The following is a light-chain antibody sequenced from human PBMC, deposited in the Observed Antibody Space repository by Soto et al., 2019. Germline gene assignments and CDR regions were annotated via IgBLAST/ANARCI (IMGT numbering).Light chain of an antibody. CDR1: SSDVGGYNY. CDR3: NSYAGSGNVV. V-gene: IGLV2-8*01. Sequence: QSVLTQTPSASGSPGQSVTISCTGTSSDVGGYNYVSWYQQHPGKAPKLMIYEVSKRPSGVPDRFSGSKSGNTASLTVSGLQAEDEADYYCNSYAGSGNVVFGGGTKVTVL. J-gene: IGLJ2*01. CDR2: EVS.